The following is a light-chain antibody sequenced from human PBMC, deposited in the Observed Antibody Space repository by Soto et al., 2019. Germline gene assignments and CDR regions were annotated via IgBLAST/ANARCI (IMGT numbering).Light chain of an antibody. Sequence: QSALTQPASVSGSPGQSITISCIGTSSDVGGYKYVSWFQQHPGKAPKLMIYEVSSRPSGVSNRFSGSKSGNTASLTISGLQAEDEGDYYCSSYTRSNTWVFGGGTKVTVL. CDR2: EVS. CDR1: SSDVGGYKY. V-gene: IGLV2-14*01. CDR3: SSYTRSNTWV. J-gene: IGLJ3*02.